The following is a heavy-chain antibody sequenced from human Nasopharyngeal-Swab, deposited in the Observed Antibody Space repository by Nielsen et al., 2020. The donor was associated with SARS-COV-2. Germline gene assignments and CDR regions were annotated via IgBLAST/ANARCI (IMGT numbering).Heavy chain of an antibody. CDR3: ARAEGGLYAPDY. CDR2: ISSSSSYI. D-gene: IGHD2-8*01. V-gene: IGHV3-21*01. J-gene: IGHJ4*02. Sequence: EGSLRLSCAASGFTFSSYSMNWVRQAPGKGLEWVSSISSSSSYIYYADSVKGRFTISRDNAKNSLYLQMNSLRAEDTAVYYCARAEGGLYAPDYWGQGTLVTVSS. CDR1: GFTFSSYS.